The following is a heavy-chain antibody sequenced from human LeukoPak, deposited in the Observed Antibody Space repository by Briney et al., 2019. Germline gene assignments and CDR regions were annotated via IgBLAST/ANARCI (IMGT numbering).Heavy chain of an antibody. CDR3: ARDASYSSGWFDY. J-gene: IGHJ4*02. CDR2: IYYSGST. V-gene: IGHV4-39*07. Sequence: SETLSLTYTVSGGSISSSSYYWGWIRRPPGKGLEWIGSIYYSGSTYYNPSLKSRVTISVDTSKNQFSLKLSSVTAADTAVYYCARDASYSSGWFDYWGQGTLVTVSS. D-gene: IGHD6-19*01. CDR1: GGSISSSSYY.